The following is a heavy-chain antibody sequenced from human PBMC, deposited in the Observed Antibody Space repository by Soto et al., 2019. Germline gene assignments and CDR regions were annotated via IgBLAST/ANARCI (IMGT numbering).Heavy chain of an antibody. J-gene: IGHJ4*02. V-gene: IGHV3-9*01. CDR3: VKDNVGVYCSGGSCYFDY. Sequence: EVHLVESGGGLAQPGRSLRLSCVASRFSLDHYAMHWVRQAPGKGLVWVSGISWDSGVIDYADSVRGRFTISRDNAKNSLYLQMTSLRAEDTALYYCVKDNVGVYCSGGSCYFDYWGQGSLVTVSS. D-gene: IGHD2-15*01. CDR2: ISWDSGVI. CDR1: RFSLDHYA.